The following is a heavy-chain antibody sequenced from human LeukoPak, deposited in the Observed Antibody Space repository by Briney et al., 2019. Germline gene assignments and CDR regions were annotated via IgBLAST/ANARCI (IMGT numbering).Heavy chain of an antibody. CDR1: GGSISSYY. J-gene: IGHJ4*02. V-gene: IGHV4-59*01. Sequence: SETLSLTCTVSGGSISSYYWSWIRQPPGKGLEWIGYIYYSGSTNYNPSLKSRVTISVDTSKNQFSLKLSSVTAADTAAYYCARAQGYSSGWYVGLFDYWGQGTLVTVSS. CDR2: IYYSGST. CDR3: ARAQGYSSGWYVGLFDY. D-gene: IGHD6-19*01.